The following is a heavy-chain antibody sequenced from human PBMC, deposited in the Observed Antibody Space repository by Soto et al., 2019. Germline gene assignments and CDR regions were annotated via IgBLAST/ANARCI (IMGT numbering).Heavy chain of an antibody. V-gene: IGHV3-43D*03. CDR2: ISWDGGST. CDR1: GFTFDDYA. Sequence: GGSLRLSCAASGFTFDDYAMHWVRQAPGKGLEWVSLISWDGGSTYYADSVKGRFTISRDNSKNSLYLQMNSLRAEDTALYYCAKDRESSSSGRNYYYYSMDVWGQGTTVTVSS. CDR3: AKDRESSSSGRNYYYYSMDV. J-gene: IGHJ6*02. D-gene: IGHD6-6*01.